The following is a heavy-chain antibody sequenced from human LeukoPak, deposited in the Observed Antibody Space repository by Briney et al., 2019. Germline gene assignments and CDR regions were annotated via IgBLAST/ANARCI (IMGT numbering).Heavy chain of an antibody. CDR1: GGSISSSGYY. Sequence: SETLSLTCTVSGGSISSSGYYWSWICQHPGKGLEWIGYIYYSGSTYYNPSLKGRVTISVDTSKNQFSLKLSSVTAADTAVYYCARDAEYYYGSGSYSSGIDVWGQGTTVTVSS. V-gene: IGHV4-31*03. J-gene: IGHJ6*02. CDR2: IYYSGST. D-gene: IGHD3-10*01. CDR3: ARDAEYYYGSGSYSSGIDV.